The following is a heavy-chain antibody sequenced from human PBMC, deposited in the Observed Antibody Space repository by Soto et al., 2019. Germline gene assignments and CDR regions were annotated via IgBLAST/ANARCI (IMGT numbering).Heavy chain of an antibody. Sequence: SETLSLTCTVSGGSISSSSYYWGWIRQPPGKGMEWIGSIYYSGSTYYNPSLKSRVTISVDTSKNQFSLKLSSVTAADTAVYYCARLWVGSERFGEWGVYGYGMDVCGQGTTVT. CDR2: IYYSGST. D-gene: IGHD3-10*01. CDR1: GGSISSSSYY. CDR3: ARLWVGSERFGEWGVYGYGMDV. J-gene: IGHJ6*02. V-gene: IGHV4-39*01.